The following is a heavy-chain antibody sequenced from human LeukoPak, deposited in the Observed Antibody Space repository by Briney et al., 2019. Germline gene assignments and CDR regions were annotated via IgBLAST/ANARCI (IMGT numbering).Heavy chain of an antibody. J-gene: IGHJ3*01. D-gene: IGHD6-19*01. Sequence: ASVTVSCTASGYTFTDYYIHWVRQAPGQGLEWMGWINPNSGGTNYAQNFQGRVTMTRDTPISTAYMELSRLTSDDMAVYYCAREIAVTGTKAFDVWGQGTMVTVSS. CDR2: INPNSGGT. CDR1: GYTFTDYY. CDR3: AREIAVTGTKAFDV. V-gene: IGHV1-2*02.